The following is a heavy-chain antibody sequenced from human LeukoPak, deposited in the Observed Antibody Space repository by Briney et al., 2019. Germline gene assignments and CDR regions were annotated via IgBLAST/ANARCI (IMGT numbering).Heavy chain of an antibody. D-gene: IGHD5-18*01. CDR1: GGTFSSYA. CDR2: IIPIFGTA. V-gene: IGHV1-69*01. J-gene: IGHJ4*02. Sequence: SVKVSCKASGGTFSSYAISWVRQAPGQGLEWMGGIIPIFGTANYAQKFQGRVTITADESTSTAYMELSSLRSEGTAVYYCASAVDTAHSRTKYYFDYWGQGTLVTVSS. CDR3: ASAVDTAHSRTKYYFDY.